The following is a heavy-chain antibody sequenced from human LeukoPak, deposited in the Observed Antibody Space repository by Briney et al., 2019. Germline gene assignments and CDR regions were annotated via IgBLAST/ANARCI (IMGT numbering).Heavy chain of an antibody. Sequence: SETLSLTRTVSGGSISSYYWSWIRQPPGKGLEWIGYIYYSGSTNYNPSLKSRVTISVDTSKNQFSLKLSSVTAADTAVYYCARGSRLDGMDVWGQGTTVTVSS. J-gene: IGHJ6*02. CDR3: ARGSRLDGMDV. CDR2: IYYSGST. D-gene: IGHD5-12*01. CDR1: GGSISSYY. V-gene: IGHV4-59*01.